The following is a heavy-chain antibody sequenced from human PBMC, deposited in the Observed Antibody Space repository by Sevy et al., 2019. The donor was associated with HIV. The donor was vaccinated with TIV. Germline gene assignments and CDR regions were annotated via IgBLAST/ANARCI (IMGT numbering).Heavy chain of an antibody. CDR2: ISYDGSNK. D-gene: IGHD3-22*01. CDR1: GFTFSSYG. Sequence: GGSLRLSCAASGFTFSSYGMHWVRQAPGKGLEWVAVISYDGSNKYYADSVKGRFTISRDNSKNTLYLQMNSLRAEDXXXXXXXXXXXXXVVMTTFDYWGQGTLVTVSS. J-gene: IGHJ4*02. CDR3: XXXXXXXVVMTTFDY. V-gene: IGHV3-30*03.